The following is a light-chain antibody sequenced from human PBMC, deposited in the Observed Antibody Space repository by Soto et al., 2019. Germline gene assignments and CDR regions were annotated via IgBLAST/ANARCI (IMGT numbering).Light chain of an antibody. Sequence: DIQMTQSPSSLSASIGDRVTSTCRASQAINNYLAWYQLKPGQAPKLLIYGASTLQSGVPSRFSGSGSGADFTLTISSLQPEDVATYYFQRYNGAPLTFGGGTKVEIK. CDR1: QAINNY. J-gene: IGKJ4*01. CDR2: GAS. CDR3: QRYNGAPLT. V-gene: IGKV1-27*01.